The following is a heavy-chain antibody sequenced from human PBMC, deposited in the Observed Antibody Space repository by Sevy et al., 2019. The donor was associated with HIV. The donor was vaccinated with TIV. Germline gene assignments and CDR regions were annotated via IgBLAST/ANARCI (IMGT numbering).Heavy chain of an antibody. CDR1: GFTFSSYA. J-gene: IGHJ4*02. D-gene: IGHD3-10*01. CDR2: ISYDGSNK. Sequence: GGYLRLSCAASGFTFSSYAMHWVRQAPGKGLEWVAVISYDGSNKYYADSVKGRFTISRDNSKNTLYLQMNSLRAEDTAVYYCARDPPYYYGSGSSYYFDYWGQGTLVTVSS. CDR3: ARDPPYYYGSGSSYYFDY. V-gene: IGHV3-30-3*01.